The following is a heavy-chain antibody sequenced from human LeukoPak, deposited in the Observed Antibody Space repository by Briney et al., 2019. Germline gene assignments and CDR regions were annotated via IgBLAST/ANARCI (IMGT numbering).Heavy chain of an antibody. CDR1: GYTFTSYG. CDR2: ISAYNGNT. D-gene: IGHD2-2*01. J-gene: IGHJ4*02. CDR3: ARSLYCSSTSCFMDY. Sequence: ASVKVSCKASGYTFTSYGISWVRQAPGQGLEWMGWISAYNGNTNYAQKLQGRVTITADKSTSTAYMELSSLRSEDTAVYYCARSLYCSSTSCFMDYWGQGTLVTVSS. V-gene: IGHV1-18*01.